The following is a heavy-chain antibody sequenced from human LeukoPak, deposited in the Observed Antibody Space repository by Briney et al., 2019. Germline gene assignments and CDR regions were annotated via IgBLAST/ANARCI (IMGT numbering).Heavy chain of an antibody. CDR1: GFPFTTYA. CDR3: ANHGRVEAGPGCDP. V-gene: IGHV3-23*01. CDR2: ISANGGST. Sequence: PGGSLRLSCAASGFPFTTYAMSWVRQPPGKGLEWVSAISANGGSTYYADSVKGRFTISRDNSKNTLYLQMNSLRTESTAVYDRANHGRVEAGPGCDPWGQGTLVTVSS. J-gene: IGHJ5*02. D-gene: IGHD6-19*01.